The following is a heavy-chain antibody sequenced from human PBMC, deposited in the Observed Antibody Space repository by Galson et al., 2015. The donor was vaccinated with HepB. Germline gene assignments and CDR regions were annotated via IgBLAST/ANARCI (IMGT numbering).Heavy chain of an antibody. CDR1: GYTFTDYG. CDR3: ARGGRLGYLSSLDY. V-gene: IGHV1-18*04. D-gene: IGHD3-16*02. CDR2: ISSYNGNT. J-gene: IGHJ4*02. Sequence: SVKVSCKASGYTFTDYGISWVRQAPGQGPEWMGWISSYNGNTNYAQKLQGRVTMTTDTSTNIAYMELRSLRSDDTAVYYCARGGRLGYLSSLDYWGQGTLVTVSS.